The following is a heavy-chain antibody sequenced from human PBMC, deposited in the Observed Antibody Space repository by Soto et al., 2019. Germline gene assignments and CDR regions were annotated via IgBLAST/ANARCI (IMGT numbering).Heavy chain of an antibody. J-gene: IGHJ6*03. CDR2: IVVGSGNT. D-gene: IGHD3-3*01. V-gene: IGHV1-58*02. CDR1: GFTFSNSA. Sequence: QMPLVQSGPEVKKPGTSVKVSCKASGFTFSNSAIQWVRQARGQRLEWIGWIVVGSGNTNYAQKLHGRVTITRDMSTSAAYMELSSLRSEDTAIYYCAARSGYYPSYYYMDVWGKGTTVTVSS. CDR3: AARSGYYPSYYYMDV.